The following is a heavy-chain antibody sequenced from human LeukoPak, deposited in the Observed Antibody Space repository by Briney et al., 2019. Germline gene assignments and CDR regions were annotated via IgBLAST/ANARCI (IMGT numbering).Heavy chain of an antibody. CDR1: GYTFPKVNN. J-gene: IGHJ5*02. CDR3: ARAPTAMVFVS. Sequence: ATVNLSCAASGYTFPKVNNMDWVRQAPGQGLEWMGIINPIDATTIYAQKFQGTVTMTRATSTNTAYMDLSSLRFDDTAVIYCARAPTAMVFVSWGEGSPVTLSP. V-gene: IGHV1-46*01. D-gene: IGHD2-8*01. CDR2: INPIDATT.